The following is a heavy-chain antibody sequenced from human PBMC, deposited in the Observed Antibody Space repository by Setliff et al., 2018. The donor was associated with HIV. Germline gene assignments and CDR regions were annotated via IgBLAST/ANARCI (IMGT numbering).Heavy chain of an antibody. CDR3: ARWGPMDLWSDY. Sequence: ASVKVSCKASGYTFTSYYMHWVRQAPGQGLEWMGIINPSGGSTSYAQKFQGRVTMTTDTSTSTAYMELRSLKSDDTAVYYCARWGPMDLWSDYWGQGTLVTVSS. J-gene: IGHJ4*02. D-gene: IGHD3-10*01. CDR1: GYTFTSYY. V-gene: IGHV1-46*01. CDR2: INPSGGST.